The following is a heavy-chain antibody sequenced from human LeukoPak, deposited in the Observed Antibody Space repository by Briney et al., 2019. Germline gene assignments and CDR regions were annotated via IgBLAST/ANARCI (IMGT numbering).Heavy chain of an antibody. D-gene: IGHD6-13*01. CDR3: ARESIAAAGTYYYYGMDV. J-gene: IGHJ6*02. Sequence: PGGSLRLSCAASGFTFSSYAIHWVRQAPGKGLEWVAVIWYDGSNKYYADSVKGRFTISRDNSKNTLYLQMNSLRAEDTAVYYCARESIAAAGTYYYYGMDVWGQGTTVTVSS. V-gene: IGHV3-33*08. CDR1: GFTFSSYA. CDR2: IWYDGSNK.